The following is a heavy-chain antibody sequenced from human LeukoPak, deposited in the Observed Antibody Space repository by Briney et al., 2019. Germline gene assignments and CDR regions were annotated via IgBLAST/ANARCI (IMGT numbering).Heavy chain of an antibody. CDR2: ISYDGSNK. D-gene: IGHD3-3*01. CDR3: ARPELRFLEWLSDFDY. CDR1: GFTVSSNY. Sequence: GGSLRLSCAASGFTVSSNYMSWARQAPGKGLEWVAVISYDGSNKYYADSVRGRFTISRDNSKNTLYLQMNSLRAEDTAVYYCARPELRFLEWLSDFDYWGQGTLVTVSS. V-gene: IGHV3-30-3*01. J-gene: IGHJ4*02.